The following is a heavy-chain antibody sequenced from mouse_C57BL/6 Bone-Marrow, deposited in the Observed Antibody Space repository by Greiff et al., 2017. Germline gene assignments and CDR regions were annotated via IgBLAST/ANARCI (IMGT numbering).Heavy chain of an antibody. D-gene: IGHD5-5*01. Sequence: QVQLQQSGAELVRPGTSVKMSCKASGYTFTNYWIGWAKQRPGHGLEWIGDIYPGGGYTNYNEKFKGKATLTADKSSSTAYMQFSSLTSEDSAIYYCAGGDYRWYFDVWGTGTTVTVSS. J-gene: IGHJ1*03. CDR2: IYPGGGYT. V-gene: IGHV1-63*01. CDR3: AGGDYRWYFDV. CDR1: GYTFTNYW.